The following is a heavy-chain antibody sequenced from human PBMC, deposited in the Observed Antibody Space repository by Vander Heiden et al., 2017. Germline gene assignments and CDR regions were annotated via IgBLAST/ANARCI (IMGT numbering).Heavy chain of an antibody. Sequence: LQLREWSPGLVKPSETLSLTCTVSGGSISSSSSYWGWIRQTPGKGLEWIGSIYYSGSTYYNPSLKSRVTISVDTSKNQFSLKLSSVTAADTAVYYCARRSQAGSCKFDYWGQGTLVTVSS. J-gene: IGHJ4*02. D-gene: IGHD2-15*01. CDR1: GGSISSSSSY. CDR3: ARRSQAGSCKFDY. V-gene: IGHV4-39*01. CDR2: IYYSGST.